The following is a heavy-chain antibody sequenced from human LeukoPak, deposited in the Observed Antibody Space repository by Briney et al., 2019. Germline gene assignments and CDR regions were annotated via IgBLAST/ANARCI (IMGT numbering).Heavy chain of an antibody. V-gene: IGHV1-18*01. CDR3: ARQDVVVVAATPVSYYYYMDV. D-gene: IGHD2-15*01. CDR2: ISAYNGNT. J-gene: IGHJ6*03. Sequence: ASVKVSCKASGYTFTSYGISWVRQAPGQGLDWMGWISAYNGNTNYAQKLQGRVTMTTDTSTSTAYMELRSLRSDDTAVYYCARQDVVVVAATPVSYYYYMDVWGKGTTVTVSS. CDR1: GYTFTSYG.